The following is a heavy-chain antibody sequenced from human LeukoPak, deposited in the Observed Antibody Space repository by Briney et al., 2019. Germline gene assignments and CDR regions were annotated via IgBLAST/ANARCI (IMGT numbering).Heavy chain of an antibody. CDR1: GYTFTSYG. Sequence: ASVKVSCKASGYTFTSYGISWVRQAPGQGLEWMGWISAYNANTNYAQKLQGRVTMTTDTSTSTAYMELRSLRSDDTAVYYCARDPTYYYESSGSALDYWGQGTLVTVSS. V-gene: IGHV1-18*01. D-gene: IGHD3-22*01. J-gene: IGHJ4*02. CDR3: ARDPTYYYESSGSALDY. CDR2: ISAYNANT.